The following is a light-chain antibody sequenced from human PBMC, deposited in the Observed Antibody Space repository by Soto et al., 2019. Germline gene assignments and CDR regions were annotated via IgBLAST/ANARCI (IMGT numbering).Light chain of an antibody. Sequence: SYELTQAPSVSVAAGKTATITCGGNNLGTKIVHWYQQKPGQAPVLVIYSDSDRPSGIPERFSGSNSGNTATLTISRVEAGDEAEYYCQVWNNDSDHWVFGGGTKLTVI. V-gene: IGLV3-21*04. CDR2: SDS. CDR3: QVWNNDSDHWV. CDR1: NLGTKI. J-gene: IGLJ3*02.